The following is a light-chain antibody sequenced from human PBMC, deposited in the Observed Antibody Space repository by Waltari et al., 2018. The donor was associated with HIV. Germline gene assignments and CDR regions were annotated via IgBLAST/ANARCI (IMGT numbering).Light chain of an antibody. J-gene: IGKJ4*01. Sequence: DIQMTQSPSSLSASVGDRVTITCRAIQSISNYLNWYQQKPGKSPKLLIYASSTLQSGVPSGFSGSGSGTDFTLTINSLQPEDFATYYCQQSYTFPTFGGGTKVEIK. CDR1: QSISNY. CDR2: ASS. CDR3: QQSYTFPT. V-gene: IGKV1-39*01.